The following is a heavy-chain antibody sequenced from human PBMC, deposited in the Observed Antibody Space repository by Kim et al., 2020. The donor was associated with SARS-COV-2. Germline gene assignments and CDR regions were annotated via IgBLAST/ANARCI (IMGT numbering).Heavy chain of an antibody. CDR1: GFTFEDYA. Sequence: GGSLRLSCAASGFTFEDYAMHWVRQVPGKSLEWVSLISGDGDSTSYADSVKGRFTISRDNSKNSMYLQMNSLRTEDYALYYSAKMSPGSGWPHSFDSWGQGTLVTVSS. D-gene: IGHD6-19*01. J-gene: IGHJ4*02. V-gene: IGHV3-43*02. CDR2: ISGDGDST. CDR3: AKMSPGSGWPHSFDS.